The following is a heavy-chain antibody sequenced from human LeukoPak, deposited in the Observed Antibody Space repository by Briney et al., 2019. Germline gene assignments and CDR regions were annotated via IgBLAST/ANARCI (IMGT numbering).Heavy chain of an antibody. CDR3: ARWRTARTGFDY. J-gene: IGHJ4*02. V-gene: IGHV4-39*01. CDR1: GGSISSNSYY. D-gene: IGHD3/OR15-3a*01. Sequence: PSETLPLTCTVSGGSISSNSYYWGWIRQPPGKGLEWIGSIYYSGSSYYNPSLKSRVTISVDTSKNQFSLKVISVTAADTAVYYCARWRTARTGFDYWGQGTLVTVSS. CDR2: IYYSGSS.